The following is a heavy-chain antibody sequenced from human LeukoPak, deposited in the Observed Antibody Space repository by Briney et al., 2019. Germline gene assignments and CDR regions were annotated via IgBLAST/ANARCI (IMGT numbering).Heavy chain of an antibody. CDR1: GFTVSSNY. Sequence: GGSLRLSCAASGFTVSSNYMSWVRQAPGKGLEWVSVIYSGGSTYYADSVKGRFTISRDNSKNTLYLQMNSLRAEDTAVYYCAKVRHDSSGYYSSYYFDYWGQGTLVTVSS. V-gene: IGHV3-66*01. D-gene: IGHD3-22*01. J-gene: IGHJ4*02. CDR3: AKVRHDSSGYYSSYYFDY. CDR2: IYSGGST.